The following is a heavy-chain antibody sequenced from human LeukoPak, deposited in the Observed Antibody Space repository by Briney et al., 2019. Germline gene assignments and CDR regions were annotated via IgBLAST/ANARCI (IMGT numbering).Heavy chain of an antibody. Sequence: ASVKVSCKASGYTLTSYYMHWVRQAPGQGLEWMGIINPSGGSTSYAQKFQGRVTMTRDTSTGTVYMELSSLRSEDTAVYYCAREDGSGHHGLDYWGQGTLVTVSS. J-gene: IGHJ4*02. V-gene: IGHV1-46*01. CDR3: AREDGSGHHGLDY. CDR2: INPSGGST. CDR1: GYTLTSYY. D-gene: IGHD3-3*01.